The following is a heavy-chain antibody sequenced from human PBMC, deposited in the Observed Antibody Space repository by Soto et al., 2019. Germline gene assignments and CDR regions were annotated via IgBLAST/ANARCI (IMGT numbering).Heavy chain of an antibody. CDR3: THYYDSSGYARGNAFDI. CDR2: IRSKANSYAT. CDR1: GFTFSGSA. D-gene: IGHD3-22*01. Sequence: EVQLVESGGGLVQPGGSLKLSCAASGFTFSGSAMHWVRQASGKGLEWVGRIRSKANSYATAYAASVKGRFTISRDDSKNTAYLPMNSLKTEDTAVYYCTHYYDSSGYARGNAFDIWGQGTMVTVSS. V-gene: IGHV3-73*01. J-gene: IGHJ3*02.